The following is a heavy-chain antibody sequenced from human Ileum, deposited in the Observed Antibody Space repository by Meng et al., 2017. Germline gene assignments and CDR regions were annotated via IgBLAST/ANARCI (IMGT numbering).Heavy chain of an antibody. CDR2: IGSKPNSDTT. CDR3: TRGYNGIDIYAFDL. J-gene: IGHJ3*01. D-gene: IGHD1-1*01. CDR1: GFVFSDQY. V-gene: IGHV3-72*01. Sequence: GESLMISCVASGFVFSDQYMDWVRQAPGRGLEWVGRIGSKPNSDTTEYAASVRGRITISRDDSKDSLYLQMSSLETEDTAVYYCTRGYNGIDIYAFDLWGQGTMVTVSS.